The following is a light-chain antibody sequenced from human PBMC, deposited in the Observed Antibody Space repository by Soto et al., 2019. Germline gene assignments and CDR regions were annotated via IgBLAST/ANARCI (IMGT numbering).Light chain of an antibody. CDR2: DAS. V-gene: IGKV1-33*01. CDR3: QQYERRTLT. Sequence: DIQMTQSPASLSASVGDRVTITCQASQDISNFLNWYRQKPGEAPNLLIYDASTLESGAPLRFSGRAYGSYVSFSISSLQTEDVATYYCQQYERRTLTFTGGTRVEI. CDR1: QDISNF. J-gene: IGKJ4*01.